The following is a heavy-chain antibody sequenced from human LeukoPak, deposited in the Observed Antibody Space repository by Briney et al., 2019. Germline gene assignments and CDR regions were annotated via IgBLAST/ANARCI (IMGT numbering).Heavy chain of an antibody. V-gene: IGHV4-59*01. J-gene: IGHJ4*02. CDR3: ARVGRGQLRLYYFDY. Sequence: PSETLTLTCTVSGGSISSYYWSWIRQPPGKGLEWIGYIYYSGSTNYNPSLKSRVTISVDTSKNQFSLKLSSVTAADTAVYYCARVGRGQLRLYYFDYWGQGSLVTVSS. CDR2: IYYSGST. CDR1: GGSISSYY. D-gene: IGHD5-18*01.